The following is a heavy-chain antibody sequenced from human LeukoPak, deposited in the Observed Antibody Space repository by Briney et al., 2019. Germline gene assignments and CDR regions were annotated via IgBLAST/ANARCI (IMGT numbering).Heavy chain of an antibody. CDR1: GFTFSNAW. Sequence: GGSLRLSCAASGFTFSNAWMSWVRQAPGKGLEWVGRIKSITDGGTTDYAAPVKGRFTISRDDSKNTLYLQMNGLKTEDTAVYYCTTQYYDFWSGPVPLDYWGQGTLVTVSS. CDR2: IKSITDGGTT. V-gene: IGHV3-15*01. D-gene: IGHD3-3*01. CDR3: TTQYYDFWSGPVPLDY. J-gene: IGHJ4*02.